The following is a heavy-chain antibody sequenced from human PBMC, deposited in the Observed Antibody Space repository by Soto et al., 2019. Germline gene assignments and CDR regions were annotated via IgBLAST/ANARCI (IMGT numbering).Heavy chain of an antibody. CDR3: ARERYCSGGSCYPYYYGMDV. J-gene: IGHJ6*02. CDR1: GGSISSYY. D-gene: IGHD2-15*01. CDR2: IYYSGST. Sequence: SETLSLTCTVSGGSISSYYWSWIRQPPGKGLEWIGYIYYSGSTNYNPSLKSRVTISVDTSKNQFSLKLSSVTAADTAVYYFARERYCSGGSCYPYYYGMDVWGQGTTVTVSS. V-gene: IGHV4-59*01.